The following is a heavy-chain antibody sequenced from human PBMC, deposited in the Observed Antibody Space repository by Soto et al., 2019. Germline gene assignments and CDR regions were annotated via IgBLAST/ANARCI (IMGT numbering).Heavy chain of an antibody. CDR1: VFTFSSYA. V-gene: IGHV3-21*01. Sequence: PGGSLRLSCAASVFTFSSYAMSWVRQAPGKGLQWVSSISGTGSYTYYADSVKGRFTISRDNAQNSLYLHMNSLRAEDTAVYYCARGAIRGYSHGHSDYWGQGTLVTVSS. CDR2: ISGTGSYT. D-gene: IGHD5-18*01. CDR3: ARGAIRGYSHGHSDY. J-gene: IGHJ4*02.